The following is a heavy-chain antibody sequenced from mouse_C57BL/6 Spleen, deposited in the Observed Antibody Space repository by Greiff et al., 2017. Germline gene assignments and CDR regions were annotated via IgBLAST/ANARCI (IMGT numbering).Heavy chain of an antibody. V-gene: IGHV1-19*01. J-gene: IGHJ2*01. D-gene: IGHD4-1*01. CDR1: GYTFTDYY. CDR2: INPYNGGT. Sequence: EVQLQQSGPVLVKPGASVKMSCKASGYTFTDYYMNWVKQSHGKSLEWIGVINPYNGGTSYNQKFKGKATLTVDKSSSTAYMELNSLTSEDSAVYYCARDWDVELGDYWGQGTTLTVSS. CDR3: ARDWDVELGDY.